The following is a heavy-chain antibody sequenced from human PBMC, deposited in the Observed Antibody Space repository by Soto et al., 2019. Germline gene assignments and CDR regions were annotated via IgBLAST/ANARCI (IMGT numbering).Heavy chain of an antibody. CDR1: GGTFSSYT. D-gene: IGHD1-1*01. J-gene: IGHJ6*03. V-gene: IGHV1-69*02. Sequence: QVQLVQSGAEVKKPGSSVKVSCKASGGTFSSYTISWVRQAPGQGLEWMGRIIPILGIANYAQKFQGRVTITADKSTSTAYMELSSLRSEDTAVYYCARGTTSEYYYYYYIDVWGKGTTVTVSS. CDR2: IIPILGIA. CDR3: ARGTTSEYYYYYYIDV.